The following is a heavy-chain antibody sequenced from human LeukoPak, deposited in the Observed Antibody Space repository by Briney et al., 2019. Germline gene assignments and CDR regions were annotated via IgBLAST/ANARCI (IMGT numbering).Heavy chain of an antibody. Sequence: SETLSLTCAVYGGSFSGYYWSWIRQPPGKGLEWIGEINHSGSTNYNPSLKSRVTISVDTSKNQFSLKLSSVTAADTAVYYCALEGCSGGSCYRIFDYWGQGTLVTVSS. J-gene: IGHJ4*02. CDR2: INHSGST. CDR3: ALEGCSGGSCYRIFDY. V-gene: IGHV4-34*01. D-gene: IGHD2-15*01. CDR1: GGSFSGYY.